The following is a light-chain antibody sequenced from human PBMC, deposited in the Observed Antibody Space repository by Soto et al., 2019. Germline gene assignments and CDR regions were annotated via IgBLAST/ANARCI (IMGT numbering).Light chain of an antibody. V-gene: IGKV3-15*01. CDR3: QQYNNWPRT. J-gene: IGKJ1*01. Sequence: EIVMTQSPVTLSLSPGDRATLSCRASQSVASNVAWFQQKPGQPPRLLIYGASASATGIPARFSGSGSGTEFTLTISSLQSEDFAVYYCQQYNNWPRTFGQGTMVEIK. CDR2: GAS. CDR1: QSVASN.